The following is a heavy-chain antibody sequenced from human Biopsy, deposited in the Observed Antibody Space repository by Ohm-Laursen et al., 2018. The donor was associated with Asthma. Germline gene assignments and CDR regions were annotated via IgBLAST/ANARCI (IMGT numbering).Heavy chain of an antibody. Sequence: GSLRLSCTASGFTFGDYWMSWVRQVPGKGLEWVANIKHDGTEKNHVDSLKGRFTISRDNAKNSLYPQMNSLRAEDTAVYYCARTFHFWSPYHAEHYQLWGQGTLVTGPS. D-gene: IGHD3-3*02. V-gene: IGHV3-7*01. CDR2: IKHDGTEK. J-gene: IGHJ1*01. CDR3: ARTFHFWSPYHAEHYQL. CDR1: GFTFGDYW.